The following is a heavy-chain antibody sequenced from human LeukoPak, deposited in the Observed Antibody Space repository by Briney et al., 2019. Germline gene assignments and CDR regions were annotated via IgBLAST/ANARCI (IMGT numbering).Heavy chain of an antibody. V-gene: IGHV3-48*04. CDR2: ISSSGSTI. CDR3: ARDWDFSETYNWFDP. J-gene: IGHJ5*02. Sequence: GGSLRFSCEASGFTFSSYAMSWVRQAPGKGLEWVSYISSSGSTIYYADSVKGRFTISRDNAKNSLYLQMNSLRAEDTAVYYCARDWDFSETYNWFDPWGQGTLVTVSS. CDR1: GFTFSSYA. D-gene: IGHD3-3*01.